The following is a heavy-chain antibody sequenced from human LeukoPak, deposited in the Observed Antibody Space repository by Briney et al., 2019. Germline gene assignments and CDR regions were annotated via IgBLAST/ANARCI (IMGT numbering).Heavy chain of an antibody. V-gene: IGHV4-59*01. J-gene: IGHJ4*02. D-gene: IGHD6-6*01. CDR1: GFSSSSYY. CDR2: IYDSGTT. Sequence: SESLSLTCRVSGFSSSSYYWSWIRQPPGKGLEWIGFIYDSGTTYYNPSLKSRVTISGDTSKNQFSLKMNSVSAADTAMYYCALYGRSSDYWGQGTLVTVSS. CDR3: ALYGRSSDY.